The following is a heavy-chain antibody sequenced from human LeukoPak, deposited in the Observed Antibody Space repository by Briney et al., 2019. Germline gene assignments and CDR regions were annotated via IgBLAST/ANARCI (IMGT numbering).Heavy chain of an antibody. D-gene: IGHD3-3*01. V-gene: IGHV4-59*12. CDR3: ARGSITVVLAFDI. J-gene: IGHJ3*02. CDR1: GGSISTYY. CDR2: IYYSGSS. Sequence: SETLSLTCTLSGGSISTYYWSWIRQPPGKGLEWVGYIYYSGSSSYNPYLKSRGSMSVDTSKNQFSLELSSVAAADTAVYYCARGSITVVLAFDIWGQGTMVTVSS.